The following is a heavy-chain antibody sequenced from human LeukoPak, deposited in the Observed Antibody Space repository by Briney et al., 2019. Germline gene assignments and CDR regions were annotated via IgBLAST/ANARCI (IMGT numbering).Heavy chain of an antibody. J-gene: IGHJ4*02. CDR1: GYTFTSYY. CDR3: ARVRYYYDSSGYYLDY. CDR2: INPSGGST. D-gene: IGHD3-22*01. Sequence: ASVKVSCKASGYTFTSYYVHWVRQAPGQGLEWMGIINPSGGSTSYAQKFQGRVTMTGDMSTGTVYMELSSLRSEDTAVYYCARVRYYYDSSGYYLDYWGQGTLVTVSS. V-gene: IGHV1-46*01.